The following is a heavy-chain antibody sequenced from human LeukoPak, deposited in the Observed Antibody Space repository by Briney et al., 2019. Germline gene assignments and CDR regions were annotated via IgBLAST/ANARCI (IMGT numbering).Heavy chain of an antibody. J-gene: IGHJ4*02. CDR1: GFTFSSYS. D-gene: IGHD3-10*01. CDR2: ISSSSSTI. Sequence: GGSLRLSCAASGFTFSSYSMNWVRQAPGKGLEWVSYISSSSSTIYYAGSVKGRFTISRDNAKNSLYLQMNSLRAEDTAVYYCARDLGRIDMVRGVIIYWGQGTLVTVSS. V-gene: IGHV3-48*04. CDR3: ARDLGRIDMVRGVIIY.